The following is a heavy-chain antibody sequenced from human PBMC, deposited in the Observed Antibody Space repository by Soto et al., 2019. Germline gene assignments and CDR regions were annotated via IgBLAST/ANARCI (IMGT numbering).Heavy chain of an antibody. J-gene: IGHJ6*02. CDR1: GGSISSSSYY. CDR3: ARHGYNXNYLRLAKDYYYYGMDV. CDR2: IYYSGST. V-gene: IGHV4-39*01. Sequence: PSETLSLTCTVSGGSISSSSYYWGWIRQPPGKGLEWIGSIYYSGSTYYNPSLKSRVTISVDTSKNQFSLKLSSVTAADTAVYYCARHGYNXNYLRLAKDYYYYGMDVWGQGTTVTVSS. D-gene: IGHD1-7*01.